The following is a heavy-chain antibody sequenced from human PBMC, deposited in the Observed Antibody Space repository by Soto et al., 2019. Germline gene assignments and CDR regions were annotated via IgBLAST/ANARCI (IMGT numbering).Heavy chain of an antibody. Sequence: QVQLVESGGGVVQPGRSLRLFCAASGFTFSSYGMHWVRQAPGKGLEWVAVIWYDGSNKYYADSVKGRFTISRDNSKNTLYLQMNSLRAEDTAVYYCARTYDFWSGQSYWGQGTLVTVSS. CDR1: GFTFSSYG. V-gene: IGHV3-33*01. D-gene: IGHD3-3*01. J-gene: IGHJ4*02. CDR3: ARTYDFWSGQSY. CDR2: IWYDGSNK.